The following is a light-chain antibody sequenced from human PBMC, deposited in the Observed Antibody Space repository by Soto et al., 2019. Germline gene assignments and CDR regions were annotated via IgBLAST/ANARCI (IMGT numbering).Light chain of an antibody. CDR2: KAS. CDR1: QSISSW. CDR3: QQYNSYLWT. Sequence: DIQMTQSPSTLSASVGDRVTNTCRASQSISSWLAWYQQKPGKAPKLLIYKASSLESGVPSRFSGSGSGTEFTLTISSLQPDDFATYYCQQYNSYLWTFGQGIKVEIK. V-gene: IGKV1-5*03. J-gene: IGKJ1*01.